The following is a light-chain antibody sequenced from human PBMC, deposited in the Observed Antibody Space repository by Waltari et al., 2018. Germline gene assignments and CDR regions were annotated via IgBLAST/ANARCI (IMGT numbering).Light chain of an antibody. CDR1: QIISSY. Sequence: DIQMTQSPSSLSASVGDRVTITCRASQIISSYLNWYQQKPGKAPKLLIYAASSLQSGVPSRFSGSGSGTDFTLTISSLQPEDFATYYCQQSYSISWTFGQGTKVEIK. V-gene: IGKV1-39*01. J-gene: IGKJ1*01. CDR2: AAS. CDR3: QQSYSISWT.